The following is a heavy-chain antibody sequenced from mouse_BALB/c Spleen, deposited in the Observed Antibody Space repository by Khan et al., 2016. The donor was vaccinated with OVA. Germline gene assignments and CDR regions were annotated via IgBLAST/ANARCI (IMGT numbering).Heavy chain of an antibody. CDR2: INSNGGST. V-gene: IGHV5-6-3*01. CDR3: SRDGYYETYFDY. J-gene: IGHJ2*01. Sequence: EVELVESGGGLVQPGGSLKLSCAASGFTFSNYGMSWVRQTPDKRLELVATINSNGGSTYYPDSVKGRFTISRDNGQNTLFLQMSSLRSEDTGIXCCSRDGYYETYFDYWGQGTTLTVSS. CDR1: GFTFSNYG. D-gene: IGHD2-3*01.